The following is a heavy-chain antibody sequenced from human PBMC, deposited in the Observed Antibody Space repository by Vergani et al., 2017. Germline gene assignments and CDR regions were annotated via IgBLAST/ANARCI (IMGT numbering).Heavy chain of an antibody. J-gene: IGHJ6*02. D-gene: IGHD6-13*01. CDR1: GGSVRSYY. Sequence: QVQLQESGPGLVKPSETLSLTCTVSGGSVRSYYWSWIRQPPGKGLEWIGYIYDSGSTNYNPSLKSRVTISVATSKNQISLKLSTVTAADTAVYYCAGDYVAAAGPYCYYGMDVGGQGTTVTVSS. CDR3: AGDYVAAAGPYCYYGMDV. V-gene: IGHV4-59*02. CDR2: IYDSGST.